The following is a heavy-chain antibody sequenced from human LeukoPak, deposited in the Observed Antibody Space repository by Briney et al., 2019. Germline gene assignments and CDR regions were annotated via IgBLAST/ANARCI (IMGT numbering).Heavy chain of an antibody. V-gene: IGHV4-61*02. J-gene: IGHJ5*02. CDR3: ARGGYCSGGSCYSNWFDP. D-gene: IGHD2-15*01. CDR1: GGSISSTSYY. CDR2: IYTSGST. Sequence: KPSETLSLTCTVSGGSISSTSYYWSWIRQPAGKGLEWIGRIYTSGSTNYNPSLKSRVTISVDTSKNQFSLKLSSVTAADTAVYYCARGGYCSGGSCYSNWFDPWGQGTLVTVSS.